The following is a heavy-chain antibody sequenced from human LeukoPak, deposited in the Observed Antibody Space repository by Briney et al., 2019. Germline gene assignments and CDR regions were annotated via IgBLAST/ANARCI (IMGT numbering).Heavy chain of an antibody. Sequence: SETLSLTCTVSGGSISSGGYYWSWIRQHPGKGLEWIGYIYYSGSTYYNPSLKSRVTISVDTSKNQFSLKLSSVTAADTAVYYCARYPRNSSGFDYWGQGTLVTVSS. CDR2: IYYSGST. V-gene: IGHV4-31*03. CDR3: ARYPRNSSGFDY. J-gene: IGHJ4*02. D-gene: IGHD6-19*01. CDR1: GGSISSGGYY.